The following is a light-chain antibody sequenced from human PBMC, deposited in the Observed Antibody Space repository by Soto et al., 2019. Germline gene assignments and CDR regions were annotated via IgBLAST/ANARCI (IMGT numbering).Light chain of an antibody. J-gene: IGLJ1*01. CDR3: QSYDSSLSGYV. Sequence: QSALTQPPSVSGAPGQRVTISCTGSSSNIGAGYDVHWYQQLPGTAPKLLIYANTNRPSGVPGRFSGSESGTSASLAITGLQAEDEADYYCQSYDSSLSGYVFGTGTKVTVL. CDR2: ANT. V-gene: IGLV1-40*01. CDR1: SSNIGAGYD.